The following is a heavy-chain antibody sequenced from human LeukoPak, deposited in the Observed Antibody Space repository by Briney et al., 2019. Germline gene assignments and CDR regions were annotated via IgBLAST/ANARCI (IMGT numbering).Heavy chain of an antibody. CDR3: AGGSSSSSNWFDP. Sequence: ASVKVSRKASGYTFTSYDINWVRQATGQGLEWMGWMNPNSGNTGYAQKFQGRVTMTRNTSISTAYMELSSLRSEDTAVYYCAGGSSSSSNWFDPWGQGTLVTVSS. V-gene: IGHV1-8*01. CDR1: GYTFTSYD. CDR2: MNPNSGNT. D-gene: IGHD6-13*01. J-gene: IGHJ5*02.